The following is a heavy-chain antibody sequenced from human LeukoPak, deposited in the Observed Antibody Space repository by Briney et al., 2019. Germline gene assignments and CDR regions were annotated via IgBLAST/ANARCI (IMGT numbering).Heavy chain of an antibody. CDR3: AGDIVATIESGYYYGMDV. J-gene: IGHJ6*02. V-gene: IGHV3-23*01. D-gene: IGHD5-12*01. CDR2: ISGSGGST. CDR1: GFTFSSYA. Sequence: PGGSLRLSCAASGFTFSSYAMSWVRQAPGKGLEWVSAISGSGGSTYYADSVKGRFTISRDNSKSTLYLQMNSLRAEDTAVYYCAGDIVATIESGYYYGMDVWGQGTTVTVSS.